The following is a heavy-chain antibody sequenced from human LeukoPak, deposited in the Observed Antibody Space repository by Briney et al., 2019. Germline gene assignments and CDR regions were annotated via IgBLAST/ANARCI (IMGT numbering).Heavy chain of an antibody. D-gene: IGHD6-19*01. CDR3: AKDVGSGWYFIDY. CDR2: ISGSGGST. CDR1: GFTFSSYA. V-gene: IGHV3-23*01. Sequence: GGSLRLSCAASGFTFSSYAMSWVRQPPGKGLEWVSAISGSGGSTYYADSVKGRFTISRDNSKNTLYLQMNSLRAEDTAVYYCAKDVGSGWYFIDYWGQGTLVTVSS. J-gene: IGHJ4*02.